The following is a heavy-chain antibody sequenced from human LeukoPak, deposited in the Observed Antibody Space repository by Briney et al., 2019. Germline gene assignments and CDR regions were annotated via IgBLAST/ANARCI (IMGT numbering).Heavy chain of an antibody. CDR2: INYSGRT. J-gene: IGHJ3*02. CDR1: GGSIRSYS. D-gene: IGHD3-22*01. V-gene: IGHV4-59*01. CDR3: ARLVDYDNSGDPDIFDI. Sequence: PSETLSLTCSVSGGSIRSYSWSWIRQPPGKRPEWIGSINYSGRTKYNPSLQSRVTISLDTSKNHFSLQLTSVTAADTAGYYCARLVDYDNSGDPDIFDIWGQGTMVTVSS.